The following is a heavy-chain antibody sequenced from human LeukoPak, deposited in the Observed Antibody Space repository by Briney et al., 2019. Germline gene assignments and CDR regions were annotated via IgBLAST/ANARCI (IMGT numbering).Heavy chain of an antibody. D-gene: IGHD3-10*01. CDR3: ARGPMVRGVYYFDP. Sequence: SQTLSLTCTVSGGSISSGGYYWSWIRQHPGKGLECIVYIYYSGSTYYNPSLKSRVTISVDTSKNQFSLKLSSVTAADTAVYYCARGPMVRGVYYFDPWGQGTLVTVSS. CDR1: GGSISSGGYY. V-gene: IGHV4-31*03. J-gene: IGHJ5*02. CDR2: IYYSGST.